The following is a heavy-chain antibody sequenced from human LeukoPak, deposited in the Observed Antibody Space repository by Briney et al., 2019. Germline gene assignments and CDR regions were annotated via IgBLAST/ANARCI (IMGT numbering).Heavy chain of an antibody. J-gene: IGHJ4*02. Sequence: GGSLKLPLEASGSSFSPCAMIWFRQAPGKGLEWASPISGSGSNTYYADSVKGRFTISRDNSKNTLYLQMNSLGAEDTALYYCAKDVRGYNRPFDYWGQGTLVTVSS. D-gene: IGHD3-10*02. CDR1: GSSFSPCA. CDR2: ISGSGSNT. CDR3: AKDVRGYNRPFDY. V-gene: IGHV3-23*01.